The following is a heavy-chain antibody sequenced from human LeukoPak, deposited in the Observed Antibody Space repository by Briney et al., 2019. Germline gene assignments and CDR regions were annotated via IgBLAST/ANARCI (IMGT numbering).Heavy chain of an antibody. J-gene: IGHJ3*02. Sequence: GASVKVSCKASGGTFSFYAINWVRQAPGQGLEWMGRIIPIPGMANYAQKLQGRVTMTTDTSTSTAYMELRSLRSDDTAVYYCARGSRAAAGNLDIWGQGTMVTVSS. CDR3: ARGSRAAAGNLDI. CDR2: IIPIPGMA. V-gene: IGHV1-69*04. CDR1: GGTFSFYA. D-gene: IGHD6-13*01.